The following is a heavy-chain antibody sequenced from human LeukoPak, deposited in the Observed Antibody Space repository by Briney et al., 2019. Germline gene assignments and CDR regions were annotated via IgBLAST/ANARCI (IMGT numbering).Heavy chain of an antibody. Sequence: ASVKVSCKASGYTFTSYGISWVRQAPGQGLEWMGWISAYNGNTNYARKLQGRVTMTTDTSTSTAYMELRSLRSDDTAVYYCARDLPYYYDSSGIDYWGQGTLVTVSS. V-gene: IGHV1-18*01. CDR1: GYTFTSYG. D-gene: IGHD3-22*01. J-gene: IGHJ4*02. CDR3: ARDLPYYYDSSGIDY. CDR2: ISAYNGNT.